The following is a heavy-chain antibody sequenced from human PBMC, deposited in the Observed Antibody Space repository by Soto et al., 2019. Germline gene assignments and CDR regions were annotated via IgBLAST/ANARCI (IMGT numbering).Heavy chain of an antibody. CDR1: RCSFSHYW. J-gene: IGHJ4*02. CDR2: ISPDRRPT. V-gene: IGHV3-74*01. D-gene: IGHD5-12*01. CDR3: ADSWLRTSY. Sequence: PEASLMLSCAASRCSFSHYWMHWVRQGPGKGLVWVSRISPDRRPTTYVASVIGRFTISRANAKCILYLQMNSMTVEDGAVDYCADSWLRTSYWGPGTMVTGSS.